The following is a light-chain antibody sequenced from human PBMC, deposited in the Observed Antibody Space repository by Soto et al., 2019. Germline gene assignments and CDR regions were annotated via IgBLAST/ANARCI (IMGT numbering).Light chain of an antibody. V-gene: IGKV1-9*01. CDR2: AAS. CDR1: QGISSY. Sequence: DIQLTQSPSFLSASVGDRVTITCRASQGISSYLAWYQQKPGKAPNLLIYAASTLQSGVPSRFSGSESGTDFTLTISSLQPEDFASYYCQQGYSTPRTFGQGTKVDIK. J-gene: IGKJ1*01. CDR3: QQGYSTPRT.